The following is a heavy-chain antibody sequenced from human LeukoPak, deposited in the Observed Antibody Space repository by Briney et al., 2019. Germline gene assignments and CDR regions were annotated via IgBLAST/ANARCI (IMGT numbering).Heavy chain of an antibody. Sequence: ASVKVSCKVSVYMLTELSIHWVRQSPGTGGGWWGGFDPEDGATIYAQKFQSRVTMTEDTSTDTAYMELSSLRSEDTAVYYCARVTDYYGSGSFDYWGQGTLVTVSS. J-gene: IGHJ4*02. V-gene: IGHV1-24*01. CDR2: FDPEDGAT. CDR1: VYMLTELS. CDR3: ARVTDYYGSGSFDY. D-gene: IGHD3-10*01.